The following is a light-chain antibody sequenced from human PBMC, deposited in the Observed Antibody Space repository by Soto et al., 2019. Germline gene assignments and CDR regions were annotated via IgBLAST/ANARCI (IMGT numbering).Light chain of an antibody. V-gene: IGLV2-8*01. CDR2: EVR. J-gene: IGLJ1*01. Sequence: QSALTQPPSASGSPGQSVTISCTGTSSDVGSYNYVSWYQQHPGKAPKLMIYEVRKRPSGVPDRFSGSKSCNTASLTVSGLQAEYVADNSTSSFEGVYKYVSGTGTNVPVL. CDR3: SSFEGVYKYV. CDR1: SSDVGSYNY.